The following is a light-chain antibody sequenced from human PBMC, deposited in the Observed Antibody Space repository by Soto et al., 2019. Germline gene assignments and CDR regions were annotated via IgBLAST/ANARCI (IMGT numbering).Light chain of an antibody. V-gene: IGKV3-15*01. Sequence: EIVMTQSPATLSVSPGERATLSCRASQTVRSNLAWYQQKPGQAPSLLIYDASTRATGIPARFSGRGSGTEFTLTISSLESEDLAVYYCQQYNNGPPYTFGQGTNLEIK. CDR3: QQYNNGPPYT. CDR1: QTVRSN. J-gene: IGKJ2*01. CDR2: DAS.